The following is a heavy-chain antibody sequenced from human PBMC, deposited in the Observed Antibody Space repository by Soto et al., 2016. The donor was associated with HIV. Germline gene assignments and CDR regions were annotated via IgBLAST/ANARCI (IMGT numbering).Heavy chain of an antibody. D-gene: IGHD3-10*01. CDR3: MRVGSPFGLGXFDY. Sequence: EVQLAETGGGLIQPGGSLKLSCAASGFSVSNSDLTRVRQAPGKRLEWVSVLYSGGNTFYADSVNDRFTISRDNSKNTLYLQMNDLRAEDTAIYYCMRVGSPFGLGXFDYWGQGTLVTVSS. J-gene: IGHJ4*02. V-gene: IGHV3-53*02. CDR1: GFSVSNSD. CDR2: LYSGGNT.